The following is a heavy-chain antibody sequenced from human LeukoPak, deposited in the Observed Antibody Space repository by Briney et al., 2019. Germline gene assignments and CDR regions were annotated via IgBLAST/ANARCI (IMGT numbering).Heavy chain of an antibody. J-gene: IGHJ3*02. Sequence: PSETLSLTCAVYGGSFSGYYWSWIRQPPGKGLEWIGEINHSGSTNYNPSLKSRVTISVDTSKNQFSLKLSSVTAAATAVYYCARQSSGPTDAFDIWGQGTMVTVSS. V-gene: IGHV4-34*01. CDR3: ARQSSGPTDAFDI. CDR2: INHSGST. CDR1: GGSFSGYY. D-gene: IGHD6-19*01.